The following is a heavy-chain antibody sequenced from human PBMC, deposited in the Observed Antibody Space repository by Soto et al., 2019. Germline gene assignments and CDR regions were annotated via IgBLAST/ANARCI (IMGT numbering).Heavy chain of an antibody. Sequence: ASVKVSCKASGYTFTSYGISWVRQAPGQGLEWMGWISAYNGNTNYAQKLQGRVTMTTDTSTSTAYMELRSLRSDDTAVYYCARDQGPYGSGSYYPHAYWGQGTLVTVSS. CDR3: ARDQGPYGSGSYYPHAY. CDR2: ISAYNGNT. CDR1: GYTFTSYG. V-gene: IGHV1-18*01. J-gene: IGHJ4*02. D-gene: IGHD3-10*01.